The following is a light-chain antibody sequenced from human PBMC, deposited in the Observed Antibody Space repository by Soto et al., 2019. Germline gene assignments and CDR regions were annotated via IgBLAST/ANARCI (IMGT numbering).Light chain of an antibody. J-gene: IGLJ2*01. V-gene: IGLV2-14*03. CDR1: SSDVGGCNC. CDR3: SSYTSTNTSVV. CDR2: DVS. Sequence: QSVLTQPASVSGSPGRSITISCTGTSSDVGGCNCVSWYQQHPGKAPKLMIYDVSNRPSGVSDRFSGTKSGNMASLTISGLQAEDEADFYCSSYTSTNTSVVFGGGTKVTVL.